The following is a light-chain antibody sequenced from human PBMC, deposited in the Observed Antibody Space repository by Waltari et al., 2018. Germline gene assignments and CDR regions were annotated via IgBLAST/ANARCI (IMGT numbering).Light chain of an antibody. CDR2: AAS. V-gene: IGKV1-16*01. CDR1: QDISDY. J-gene: IGKJ2*01. Sequence: DIQMTQSPSSLSASVGDRVTITCRASQDISDYLAWCQQKPGKAPKSLIYAASSLHRGVPSRCSGSGFGTDFTLTISSLQPEDFATYYCQQYNTYPLTFGQGTKLEI. CDR3: QQYNTYPLT.